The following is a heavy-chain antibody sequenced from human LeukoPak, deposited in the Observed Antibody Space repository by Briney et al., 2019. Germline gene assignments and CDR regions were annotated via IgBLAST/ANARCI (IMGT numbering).Heavy chain of an antibody. CDR2: IYSGGST. Sequence: PGGSLRLSCAASGFTVSSNYMSWVRQAPGKGLEWVSVIYSGGSTYYADSVKGRFTISRDNSKNTLYLQMNSLRAEDTAVYYCARDIGGVYDILTGYHYHYDMDVWGQGTTVTVSS. CDR1: GFTVSSNY. J-gene: IGHJ6*02. D-gene: IGHD3-9*01. CDR3: ARDIGGVYDILTGYHYHYDMDV. V-gene: IGHV3-53*01.